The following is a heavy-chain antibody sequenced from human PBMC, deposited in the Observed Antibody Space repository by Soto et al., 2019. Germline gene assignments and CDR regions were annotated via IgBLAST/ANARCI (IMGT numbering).Heavy chain of an antibody. CDR1: GFTFSSYA. D-gene: IGHD3-22*01. Sequence: GGSLRLSCAASGFTFSSYAMHWVRQAPGKGLEWVAVISYDGSNKYYADSVKGRFTISRDNSKNTLYLQMNSLRAEDTAVYYCASLYYYDSSGYLRPYYYYGMDVWGQGTTVTVSS. CDR3: ASLYYYDSSGYLRPYYYYGMDV. CDR2: ISYDGSNK. J-gene: IGHJ6*02. V-gene: IGHV3-30-3*01.